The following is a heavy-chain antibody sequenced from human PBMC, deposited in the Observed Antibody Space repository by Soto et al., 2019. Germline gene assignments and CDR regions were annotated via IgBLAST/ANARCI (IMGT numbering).Heavy chain of an antibody. Sequence: GGSLRLSCAASGFTFSNYAMSWVRQAPGKGLEWVSAISGSGGSTYYADSVKGRFTFSRDNSKNTLYLQMNSLRAEDTAVYYCAKDNQQWLLRGPYYFDYWGQGTLVTVSS. J-gene: IGHJ4*02. CDR3: AKDNQQWLLRGPYYFDY. CDR2: ISGSGGST. D-gene: IGHD6-19*01. CDR1: GFTFSNYA. V-gene: IGHV3-23*01.